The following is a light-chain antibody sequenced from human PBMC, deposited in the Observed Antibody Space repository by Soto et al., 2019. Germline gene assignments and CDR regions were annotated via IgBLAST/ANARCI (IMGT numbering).Light chain of an antibody. CDR3: QQSYSTPPWT. CDR1: QALSNY. CDR2: SAS. J-gene: IGKJ1*01. V-gene: IGKV1-9*01. Sequence: DIQLTQSPSVLSASVGDTVTITCRASQALSNYLAWYQQKPGKAPDLLIYSASTLQSGVPSRFSGSGSETEFSLTIRALQPEDFATYYCQQSYSTPPWTFGQGTKVDIK.